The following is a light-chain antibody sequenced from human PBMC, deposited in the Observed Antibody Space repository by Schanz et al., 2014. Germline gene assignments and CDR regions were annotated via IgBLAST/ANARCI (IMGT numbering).Light chain of an antibody. Sequence: DFLMTQSPSTLSASVGDRVSITCRASHNINTWLAWYQQKPGKAPKLLIYDASSLESGVPSRFSGSGSGTEFTLTISSLQSEDFVVYYCQQYDNWWTFGPGTKVEIK. CDR2: DAS. V-gene: IGKV1-5*01. CDR1: HNINTW. J-gene: IGKJ1*01. CDR3: QQYDNWWT.